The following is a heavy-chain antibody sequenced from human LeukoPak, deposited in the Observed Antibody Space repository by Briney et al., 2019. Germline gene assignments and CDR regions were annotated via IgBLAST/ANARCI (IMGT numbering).Heavy chain of an antibody. Sequence: SETLSLTCAVYGGSFSGYHWSWIRQPPGKGLEWIGEINYSGSTNYNPSLKSRITISVDTSKNQFSLKLSSVTAADTAVYYCARGVSIAAAGTRFDYWGQGTLVTVSS. CDR2: INYSGST. CDR3: ARGVSIAAAGTRFDY. V-gene: IGHV4-34*01. D-gene: IGHD6-13*01. CDR1: GGSFSGYH. J-gene: IGHJ4*02.